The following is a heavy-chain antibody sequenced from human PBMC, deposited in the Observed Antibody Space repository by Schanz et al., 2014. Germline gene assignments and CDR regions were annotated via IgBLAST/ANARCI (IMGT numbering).Heavy chain of an antibody. Sequence: VQLVESGGGVVQFGRSLRLSCVASGFTFSSYGMHWVRQAPGKGLEWVSAISGSGGSTYYADSVKGRFTISRDNSKNTLYLQMNSLRAEDTAVYYCAKDPSHGDYDYYFDYWGQGTLVTVSP. D-gene: IGHD3-22*01. CDR3: AKDPSHGDYDYYFDY. CDR2: ISGSGGST. CDR1: GFTFSSYG. V-gene: IGHV3-23*04. J-gene: IGHJ4*02.